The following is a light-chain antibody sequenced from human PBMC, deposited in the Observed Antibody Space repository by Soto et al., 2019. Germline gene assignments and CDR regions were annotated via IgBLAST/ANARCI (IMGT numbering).Light chain of an antibody. CDR1: QGIRND. Sequence: DIQMTQSPSSLSASVGDRVTITCRASQGIRNDLSWYQQKQGKAPKRLIYAASSLQSGVPSRLSVSGSGTEFTLTISSLQPEDFATYYCLQHNSGPRTFGQGTKVEIK. CDR3: LQHNSGPRT. J-gene: IGKJ1*01. CDR2: AAS. V-gene: IGKV1-17*01.